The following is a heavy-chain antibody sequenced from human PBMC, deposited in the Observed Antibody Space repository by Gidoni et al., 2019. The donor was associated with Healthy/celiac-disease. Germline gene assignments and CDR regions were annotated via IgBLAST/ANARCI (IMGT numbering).Heavy chain of an antibody. CDR3: ARELRVYARPYFDY. Sequence: QVQLQESGPGLVKPSQPLSLTCTVSGGSIRSGSYYWSWIRHPAGKGLQWIGRIYTCGSTNYNPSLKSRVTISVDTSKNQFSLKLSSVTAADTAVYYCARELRVYARPYFDYGGQGTLVTVSS. D-gene: IGHD2-8*01. CDR2: IYTCGST. J-gene: IGHJ4*02. V-gene: IGHV4-61*02. CDR1: GGSIRSGSYY.